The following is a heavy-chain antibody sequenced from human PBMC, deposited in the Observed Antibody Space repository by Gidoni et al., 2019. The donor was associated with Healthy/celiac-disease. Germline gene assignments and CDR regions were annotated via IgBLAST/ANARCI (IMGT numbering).Heavy chain of an antibody. CDR1: GYSFPSYW. J-gene: IGHJ6*02. Sequence: EVQLVQSGAAVKKPGESLKISCKGSGYSFPSYWIGWVRQMPGKGLEWMGVTYPGDSDTRYSPSFRGQVTISADKSISTAYLQWSSLKASDTAMYYCARDNSGSSRSGVYGIDVWGQGNTVTVSS. D-gene: IGHD1-26*01. V-gene: IGHV5-51*01. CDR3: ARDNSGSSRSGVYGIDV. CDR2: TYPGDSDT.